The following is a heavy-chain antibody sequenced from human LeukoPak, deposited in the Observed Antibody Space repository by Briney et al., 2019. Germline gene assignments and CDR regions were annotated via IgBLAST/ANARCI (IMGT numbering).Heavy chain of an antibody. Sequence: PGGSLRLSCAGSGITFSTYWMHWVRQAPGKGLEWVALISYDGTNEYYADSVKGRFTISRDNSKNTLYLQMNSLRAEDTALYYCARGSGTTVTTDFDYWGQGTLVTVSS. CDR1: GITFSTYW. CDR2: ISYDGTNE. V-gene: IGHV3-30-3*01. CDR3: ARGSGTTVTTDFDY. J-gene: IGHJ4*02. D-gene: IGHD4-17*01.